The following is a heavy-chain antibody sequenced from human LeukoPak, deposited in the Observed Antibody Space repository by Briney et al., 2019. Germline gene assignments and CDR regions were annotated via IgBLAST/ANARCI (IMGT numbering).Heavy chain of an antibody. V-gene: IGHV3-23*01. J-gene: IGHJ4*02. CDR2: ISAGGDRT. CDR1: GFTFSSYA. D-gene: IGHD6-19*01. CDR3: AKDARRSSGWWFFDH. Sequence: GGSLRLSCAASGFTFSSYAMSWVRQAPRKGLEWVSAISAGGDRTYYADSVRGRFTLSRDKSKNTLYLQMNSLRAEDTAVYYCAKDARRSSGWWFFDHWGQGTLVTVSS.